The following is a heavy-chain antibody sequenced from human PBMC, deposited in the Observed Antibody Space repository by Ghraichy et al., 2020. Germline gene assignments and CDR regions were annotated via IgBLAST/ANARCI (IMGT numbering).Heavy chain of an antibody. V-gene: IGHV3-23*01. CDR1: GFTFSRYA. D-gene: IGHD2-2*01. Sequence: GGSLRLSCAASGFTFSRYAMSWVRQAPGKGLEWVSAISGSGLSPFHADSVKGRFTISRDNSKDTLYLQMNSLRAEYTALYYCARISGSSTSCCADYWGQGTLVTVVS. J-gene: IGHJ4*02. CDR2: ISGSGLSP. CDR3: ARISGSSTSCCADY.